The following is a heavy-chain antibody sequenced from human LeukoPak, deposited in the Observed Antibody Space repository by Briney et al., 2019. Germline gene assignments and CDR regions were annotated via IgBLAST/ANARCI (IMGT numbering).Heavy chain of an antibody. Sequence: SQTLSLTCAVSGGSISSGGYSWSWIRQPPGKGLEWIGYIYHSGSTYYNPSLKSRVTISVDRSKNQFPLKLSSVTAADTAVYYCARRRPGDYGDYVGSWFDPWGQGTLVTVSS. CDR1: GGSISSGGYS. CDR2: IYHSGST. CDR3: ARRRPGDYGDYVGSWFDP. V-gene: IGHV4-30-2*01. D-gene: IGHD4-17*01. J-gene: IGHJ5*02.